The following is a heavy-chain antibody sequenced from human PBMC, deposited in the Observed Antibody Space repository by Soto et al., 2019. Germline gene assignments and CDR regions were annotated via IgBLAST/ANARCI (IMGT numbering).Heavy chain of an antibody. J-gene: IGHJ4*02. D-gene: IGHD2-8*01. CDR3: ATTNGAYGDY. CDR1: GYRFTSYW. Sequence: XESLKISCKGSGYRFTSYWITWVRQMPGKGLEWMGRIDPSDSNINSSPSFQGHVTFLADKSINTAYLQWTTLKPSDTATYYCATTNGAYGDYWGQGTLVTVSS. CDR2: IDPSDSNI. V-gene: IGHV5-10-1*01.